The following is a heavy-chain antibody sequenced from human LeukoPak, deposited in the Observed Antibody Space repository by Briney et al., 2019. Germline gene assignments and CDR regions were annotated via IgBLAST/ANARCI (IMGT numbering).Heavy chain of an antibody. J-gene: IGHJ4*02. CDR2: INHSGST. V-gene: IGHV4-34*01. CDR1: GGSFSGYY. Sequence: SETLSLTCAVYGGSFSGYYWSWIRQPPGKGLEWIGEINHSGSTNYNPSLKSRVTISVDTSKNQFSLKLSSVTAADTAVYYCSYYDFWSGYNRDYWGQGTLVTVSS. D-gene: IGHD3-3*01. CDR3: SYYDFWSGYNRDY.